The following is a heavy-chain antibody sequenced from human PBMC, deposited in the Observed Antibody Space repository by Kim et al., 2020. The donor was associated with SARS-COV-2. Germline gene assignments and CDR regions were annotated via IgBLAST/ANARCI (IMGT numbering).Heavy chain of an antibody. D-gene: IGHD6-19*01. J-gene: IGHJ4*02. Sequence: YSADSVKGRFTISRDNAKNSLYLQMNSLRAEDTAVYYCARVSKASGWYAYWGQGTLVTVSS. CDR3: ARVSKASGWYAY. V-gene: IGHV3-21*01.